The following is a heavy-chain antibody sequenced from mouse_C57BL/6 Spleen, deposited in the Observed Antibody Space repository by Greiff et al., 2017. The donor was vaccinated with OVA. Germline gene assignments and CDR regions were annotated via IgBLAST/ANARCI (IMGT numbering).Heavy chain of an antibody. V-gene: IGHV5-17*01. CDR1: GFTFSDYG. CDR2: ISSGSSNI. CDR3: ARGVYAMDY. Sequence: EVKVVESGGGLVKPGGSLKLSCAASGFTFSDYGMHWVRQAPEKGLEWVAYISSGSSNISYADTVQGRFTISRDNATNTLFLQMTSLRSEDTAMYYCARGVYAMDYWGQGTSVTVSS. J-gene: IGHJ4*01.